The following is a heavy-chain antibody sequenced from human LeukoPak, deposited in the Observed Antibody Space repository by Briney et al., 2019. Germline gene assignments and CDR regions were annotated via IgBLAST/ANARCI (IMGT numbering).Heavy chain of an antibody. J-gene: IGHJ4*02. Sequence: SETLSLTCAVYGGSFSGYYWSWIRQPPGKGLEWIGEINHSGSTNYNPSLKSRVTISVDTSKNQFSLKLSSVTAADTAVYYCARAPGGYSVFDYWGQGTLVTVSS. CDR3: ARAPGGYSVFDY. V-gene: IGHV4-34*01. CDR1: GGSFSGYY. CDR2: INHSGST. D-gene: IGHD5-24*01.